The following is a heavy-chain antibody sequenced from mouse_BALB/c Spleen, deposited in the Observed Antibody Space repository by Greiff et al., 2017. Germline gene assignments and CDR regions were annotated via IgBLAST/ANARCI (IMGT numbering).Heavy chain of an antibody. Sequence: VQLKESGAELVRSGASVKLSCTASGFNIKDYYMHWVKQRPEQGLEWIGWIDPENGDTEYAPKFQGKATMTADTSSNTAYLQLSSLTSEDTAVYYCNARELGRGYWGQGTTLTVSS. CDR1: GFNIKDYY. J-gene: IGHJ2*01. D-gene: IGHD4-1*01. CDR2: IDPENGDT. CDR3: NARELGRGY. V-gene: IGHV14-4*02.